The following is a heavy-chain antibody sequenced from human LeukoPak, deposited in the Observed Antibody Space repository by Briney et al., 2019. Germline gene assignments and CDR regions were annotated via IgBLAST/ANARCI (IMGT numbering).Heavy chain of an antibody. J-gene: IGHJ4*02. CDR3: TTDLEYSYSYHF. V-gene: IGHV3-15*01. D-gene: IGHD5-18*01. CDR2: IKSKSDGGTT. Sequence: GGSLRLSCAASGFSFSDAWMSWVRQAPGKGLEWVGRIKSKSDGGTTDYAAPVKGRFTISRDDSKNTLYLQMNSLKTEDTAVYYCTTDLEYSYSYHFWGQGTLVTVSS. CDR1: GFSFSDAW.